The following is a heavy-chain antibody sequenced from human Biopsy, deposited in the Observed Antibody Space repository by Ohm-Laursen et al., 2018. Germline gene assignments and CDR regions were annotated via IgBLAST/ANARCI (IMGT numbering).Heavy chain of an antibody. D-gene: IGHD3-3*01. CDR1: GASSSGDY. Sequence: GTLSLTCTVSGASSSGDYWSWIRQSPGRGLEWIGSISEGGSTYYNPSLRGRVTISVDASKNQFSLKLSSVTAADTAVFFCARLYRLDDYWNDDPPDAFDVWAQGTMVTVSS. CDR2: ISEGGST. J-gene: IGHJ3*01. V-gene: IGHV4-59*01. CDR3: ARLYRLDDYWNDDPPDAFDV.